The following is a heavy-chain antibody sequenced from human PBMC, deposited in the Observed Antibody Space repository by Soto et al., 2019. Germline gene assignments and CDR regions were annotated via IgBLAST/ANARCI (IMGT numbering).Heavy chain of an antibody. D-gene: IGHD1-26*01. CDR1: GWSMRSGGYY. J-gene: IGHJ4*02. Sequence: SEALSLPCTVSGWSMRSGGYYWSWISQHPGKGLEWIGYIYYSGSTYYNPSLKSRVTISVDTSKNQFSLKLSSVTAADTAVYYCAHIRYRLPFFDYLGQGTLVAVSS. CDR2: IYYSGST. CDR3: AHIRYRLPFFDY. V-gene: IGHV4-31*03.